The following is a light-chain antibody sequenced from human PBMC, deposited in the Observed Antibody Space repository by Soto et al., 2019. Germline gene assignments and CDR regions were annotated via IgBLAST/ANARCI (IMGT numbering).Light chain of an antibody. CDR2: GAS. CDR3: QQYDSTPPT. Sequence: ESALKQSPGTVSLSPGDRATLSCRASQSVNSNYLAWYQRKPGQAPRLLIYGASNRATDIPYRFSASGSGTDFTLTITRLEAEDFAVYYCQQYDSTPPTFGQGTKVEVK. V-gene: IGKV3-20*01. CDR1: QSVNSNY. J-gene: IGKJ1*01.